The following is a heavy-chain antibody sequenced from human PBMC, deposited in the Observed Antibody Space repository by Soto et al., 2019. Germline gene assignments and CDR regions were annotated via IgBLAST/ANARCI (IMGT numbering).Heavy chain of an antibody. CDR2: IYYSGST. V-gene: IGHV4-39*01. Sequence: SETLSLTCTVSGISVSTSDYYWGWVRQPPGKGLDWIGNIYYSGSTFYNPSLRSRVTLSVDTSKNQFSLRLNSVTAADTAVYFCAGFVVPASRNSDFDYWGQGTPVTGSS. J-gene: IGHJ4*02. D-gene: IGHD2-15*01. CDR1: GISVSTSDYY. CDR3: AGFVVPASRNSDFDY.